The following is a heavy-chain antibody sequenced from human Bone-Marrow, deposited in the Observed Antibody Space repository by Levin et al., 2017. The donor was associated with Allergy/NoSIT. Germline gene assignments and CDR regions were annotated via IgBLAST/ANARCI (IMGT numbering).Heavy chain of an antibody. CDR2: ISSGSGTS. D-gene: IGHD3-22*01. CDR3: ARETTYYFDTGGDLRAGWYVDL. J-gene: IGHJ2*01. V-gene: IGHV3-48*01. CDR1: GFSFNTYN. Sequence: GESLKISCAASGFSFNTYNMHWVRQAPGKGLECISYISSGSGTSDYADSVKGRFTISRDNANNSMYLQMNSLRAEDTAVYYCARETTYYFDTGGDLRAGWYVDLWGRGTRGTVSS.